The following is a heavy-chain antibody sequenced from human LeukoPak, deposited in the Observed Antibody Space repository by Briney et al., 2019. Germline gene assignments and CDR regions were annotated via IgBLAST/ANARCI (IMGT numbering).Heavy chain of an antibody. Sequence: SETLSLTCAVSGGSISSSNWWSWVRQPPGKGLEWIGEIYHSGSANYNPSLKSRVTISVDKSKNQFSLKVSSVAAADTAVYYCARGLPPENDWFDPWGQGTLVTVSS. J-gene: IGHJ5*02. V-gene: IGHV4-4*02. CDR1: GGSISSSNW. CDR3: ARGLPPENDWFDP. CDR2: IYHSGSA. D-gene: IGHD4-11*01.